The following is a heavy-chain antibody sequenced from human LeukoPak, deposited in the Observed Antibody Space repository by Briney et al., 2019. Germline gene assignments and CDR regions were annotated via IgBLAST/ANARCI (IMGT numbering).Heavy chain of an antibody. J-gene: IGHJ4*02. CDR3: AKRSDYYYGSGSQTLDY. V-gene: IGHV3-23*01. D-gene: IGHD3-10*01. CDR2: ISGSGGST. Sequence: GGSLRLSCAASGFTFSSYAMSWVRQAPGKGLEWVSAISGSGGSTYYADPVKGRFTISRDNSKNTLYLQMNSLRAEDTAVYYCAKRSDYYYGSGSQTLDYWAREPWSPSPQ. CDR1: GFTFSSYA.